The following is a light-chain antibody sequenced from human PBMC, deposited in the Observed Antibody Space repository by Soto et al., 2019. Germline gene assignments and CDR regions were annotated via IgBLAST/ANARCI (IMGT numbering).Light chain of an antibody. Sequence: DIQMTQSPSSLSASVGDRVTITCRASQSISSDLNWYQQKPGKAPKLLTYAASRLQSGVPSRFSGSGSGTDFTLTISSLQPEDFATYFCQQSYSTPWTFGQGTKVEVK. V-gene: IGKV1-39*01. J-gene: IGKJ1*01. CDR1: QSISSD. CDR3: QQSYSTPWT. CDR2: AAS.